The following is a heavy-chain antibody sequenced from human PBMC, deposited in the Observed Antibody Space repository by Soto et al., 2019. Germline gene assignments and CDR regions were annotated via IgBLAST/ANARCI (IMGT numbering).Heavy chain of an antibody. D-gene: IGHD3-22*01. J-gene: IGHJ5*02. CDR2: IYYSGST. Sequence: PSETLSLTCPVSGGSISSYYWSWIRQPPGKGLEWIGYIYYSGSTNYNPSLKSRVTISVDTSKNQFSLKLSSVTAADTAVYYCARHADYYDSSGYRNWFDPWGQGTLVTSPQ. V-gene: IGHV4-59*08. CDR1: GGSISSYY. CDR3: ARHADYYDSSGYRNWFDP.